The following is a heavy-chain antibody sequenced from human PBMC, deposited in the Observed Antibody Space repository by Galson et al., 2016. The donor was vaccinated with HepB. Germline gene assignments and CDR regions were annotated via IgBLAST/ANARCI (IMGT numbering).Heavy chain of an antibody. J-gene: IGHJ4*02. CDR1: GFTFSSYS. D-gene: IGHD1-26*01. CDR3: ARAPPSASDYGADYFDS. CDR2: VSRSSDYI. Sequence: SLRLSCAASGFTFSSYSMNWVRQAPGKGLEWVASVSRSSDYINYADSLRGRFTISRDNAKNSLHLQMSSLTADDMAVYYCARAPPSASDYGADYFDSWGQGTLVTVSS. V-gene: IGHV3-21*01.